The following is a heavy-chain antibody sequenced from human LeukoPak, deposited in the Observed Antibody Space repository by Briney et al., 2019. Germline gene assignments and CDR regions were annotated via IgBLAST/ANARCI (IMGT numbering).Heavy chain of an antibody. CDR3: TRAGQWTYGFQDY. CDR2: IYSGGNT. D-gene: IGHD3-10*01. CDR1: GFTVITYY. J-gene: IGHJ4*02. Sequence: GGSLRLSCAASGFTVITYYMSGVRQAPGKGLEWVSIIYSGGNTHYADSVKGRFTVSKDNSKSTLYLQMNTLRAEDTAVYYCTRAGQWTYGFQDYWGQGTLVTVSS. V-gene: IGHV3-66*01.